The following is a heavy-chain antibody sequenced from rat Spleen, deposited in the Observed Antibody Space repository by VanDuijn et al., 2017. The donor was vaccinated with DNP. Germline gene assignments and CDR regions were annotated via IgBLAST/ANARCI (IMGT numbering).Heavy chain of an antibody. CDR2: ISFSGST. CDR3: ARWVWYFDY. V-gene: IGHV3-1*01. CDR1: GYSITTNY. J-gene: IGHJ2*01. Sequence: EVQLQESGPGLVKPSQSVSLTCSVTGYSITTNYWGWVRKLPGNKMEYIGHISFSGSTNYNPSLKSQISITRDTSKNQFFLHLHSVTTEDTATYYCARWVWYFDYWGQGVMVTVSS.